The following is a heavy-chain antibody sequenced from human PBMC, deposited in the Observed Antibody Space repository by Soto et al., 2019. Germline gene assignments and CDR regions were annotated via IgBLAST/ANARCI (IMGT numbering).Heavy chain of an antibody. D-gene: IGHD3-9*01. Sequence: PSETLSLTCTVSGGSISSYFWSWIRQPPGKGLEWIGYIYYSGRTNYNPSLKSRVTISVDTSKKQISLKLSSVTAADSAVYYCASGVWTYHPLTGYYLWGQGIMAPFS. V-gene: IGHV4-59*01. CDR3: ASGVWTYHPLTGYYL. CDR2: IYYSGRT. CDR1: GGSISSYF. J-gene: IGHJ3*01.